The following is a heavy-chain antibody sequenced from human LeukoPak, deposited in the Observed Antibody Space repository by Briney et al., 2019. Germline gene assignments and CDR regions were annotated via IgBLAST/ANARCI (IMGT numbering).Heavy chain of an antibody. J-gene: IGHJ5*02. CDR2: INQDGSER. V-gene: IGHV3-7*01. Sequence: GGSLRLSCAASGFTFNDFWMTWVRQAPGKGLEWVANINQDGSERHYADSVKGRFTISRDNAKNSLYLQMNSLRAEDTAVYYCARDPLPYCGGDCYPANWFDPWGQGTLVTVSS. CDR1: GFTFNDFW. CDR3: ARDPLPYCGGDCYPANWFDP. D-gene: IGHD2-21*01.